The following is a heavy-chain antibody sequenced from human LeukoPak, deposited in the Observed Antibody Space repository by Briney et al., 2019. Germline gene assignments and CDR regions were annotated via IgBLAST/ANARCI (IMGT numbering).Heavy chain of an antibody. V-gene: IGHV4-34*01. D-gene: IGHD5-18*01. CDR2: INHSGST. CDR3: ARRTWIQLWLDY. Sequence: SETLSLTCTVSGGSLSNYWSWIRQPPGKGLEWIGEINHSGSTNYNPSLKSRVTISVDTSKNQFSLKLSSVTAADTAVYYCARRTWIQLWLDYWGQGTLVTVSS. J-gene: IGHJ4*02. CDR1: GGSLSNY.